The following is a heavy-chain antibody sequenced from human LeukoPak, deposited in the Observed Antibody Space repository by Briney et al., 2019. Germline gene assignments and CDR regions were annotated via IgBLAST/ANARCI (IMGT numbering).Heavy chain of an antibody. D-gene: IGHD3-10*01. CDR3: AREKRFGEFDY. Sequence: SQTLSLTCTVSGGSISSGGYYWSWIRQHPGKALEWIGYIYYSGSTYYNPSLKSRVTISVDTSKNQFSLKLSSVTAADTAVYYCAREKRFGEFDYWGQGTLVTVSS. V-gene: IGHV4-31*03. CDR2: IYYSGST. CDR1: GGSISSGGYY. J-gene: IGHJ4*02.